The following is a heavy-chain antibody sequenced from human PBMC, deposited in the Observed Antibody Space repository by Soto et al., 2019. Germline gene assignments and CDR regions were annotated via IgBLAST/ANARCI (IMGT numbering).Heavy chain of an antibody. CDR1: GFTFSSYE. CDR3: ARGGRGRRSSIAARPGWFDP. V-gene: IGHV3-48*03. CDR2: ISSSGSTI. J-gene: IGHJ5*02. D-gene: IGHD6-6*01. Sequence: EVQLVESGGGLVQPGGSLRLSCAASGFTFSSYEMNWVRQAPGKGLEWVSYISSSGSTIYYADSVKGRFTISRDNAKNSLYLQMNSLRAEDTAVYYCARGGRGRRSSIAARPGWFDPWGQGTLVSVS.